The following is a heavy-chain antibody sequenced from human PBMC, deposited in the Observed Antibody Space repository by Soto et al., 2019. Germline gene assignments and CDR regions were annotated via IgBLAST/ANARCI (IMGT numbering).Heavy chain of an antibody. CDR3: ARSHSSGWLDY. CDR1: GGTFSSYA. J-gene: IGHJ4*02. Sequence: QVQLVQSGAEVKKPGSSVKVSCKASGGTFSSYAISWVRQAPGHGLEWMGGIIPIFGTATYAQKFQGRVTITADESTSTAYMELSSLRSEDTAVYYCARSHSSGWLDYWGQGTLVTVSS. CDR2: IIPIFGTA. D-gene: IGHD6-19*01. V-gene: IGHV1-69*01.